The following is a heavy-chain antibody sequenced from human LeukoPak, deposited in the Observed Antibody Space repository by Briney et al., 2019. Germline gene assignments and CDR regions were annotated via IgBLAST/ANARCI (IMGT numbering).Heavy chain of an antibody. Sequence: PSETLSLTLPVCVGSLSSYYWRWLRQPPATGLEGIGYINYSWSNKYNPSLQSRVTISVDTSKHQFSLKLSSVTAADTAVYYCVREMAVASRSYFQHWGQGTLVTVSS. CDR2: INYSWSN. CDR3: VREMAVASRSYFQH. V-gene: IGHV4-59*01. CDR1: VGSLSSYY. D-gene: IGHD6-19*01. J-gene: IGHJ1*01.